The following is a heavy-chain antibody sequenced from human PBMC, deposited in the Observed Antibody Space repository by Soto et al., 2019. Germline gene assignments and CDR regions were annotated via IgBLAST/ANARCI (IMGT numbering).Heavy chain of an antibody. J-gene: IGHJ4*02. CDR2: MSHDGNIK. Sequence: GGSLRLSCTASGFTFSSYAMSWVRQAPGKGLEWLSLMSHDGNIKFYADSVKGRFTISRDNSKNTLYLQMNSLRAEDTAVYYCARVGYFDYWGQGTLVTVSS. CDR1: GFTFSSYA. V-gene: IGHV3-30-3*01. CDR3: ARVGYFDY.